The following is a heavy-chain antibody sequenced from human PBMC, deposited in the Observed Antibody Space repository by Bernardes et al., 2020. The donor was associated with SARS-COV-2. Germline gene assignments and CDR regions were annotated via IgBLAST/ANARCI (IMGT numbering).Heavy chain of an antibody. D-gene: IGHD6-13*01. CDR2: ISYDGRDI. CDR3: AKGGHSSTWYQIGDS. J-gene: IGHJ4*02. V-gene: IGHV3-30*18. CDR1: GFTFSNYG. Sequence: GGSLRLSCVASGFTFSNYGMHWVRQAPSKWLEWVTSISYDGRDIFYADSVKGRFTISRDNSKNTLYLQMNSLRPDDTAVYYCAKGGHSSTWYQIGDSWGQGTLVTVSS.